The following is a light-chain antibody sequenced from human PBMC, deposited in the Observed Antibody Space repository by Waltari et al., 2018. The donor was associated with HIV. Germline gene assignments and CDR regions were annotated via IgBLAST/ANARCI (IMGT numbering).Light chain of an antibody. CDR1: NIGSKS. CDR3: QVWDSSSHHWV. V-gene: IGLV3-21*02. Sequence: SYVLTQPPSVSVAPGQTARITCGGNNIGSKSLHWYRQKPGQAPGVVVNHDSGRPSGIPGRYSGSNSGNTATLTLSRVEAGDEADYYCQVWDSSSHHWVFGGGTKLTVL. CDR2: HDS. J-gene: IGLJ3*02.